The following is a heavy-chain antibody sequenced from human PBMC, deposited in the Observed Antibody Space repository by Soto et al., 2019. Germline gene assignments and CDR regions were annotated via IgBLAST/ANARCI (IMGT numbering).Heavy chain of an antibody. V-gene: IGHV4-30-4*01. Sequence: SETLSVTCTVSGGSISSDDYYWSWIRQAPGRGLEWIGYIHSSGSIYYNPSLKSRATMSIDTAGNQFSLKVSSVTVADTAVYYCARDLDGLHDDTSGPFPRPGWGQGTLVTVSS. J-gene: IGHJ1*01. CDR2: IHSSGSI. CDR1: GGSISSDDYY. D-gene: IGHD3-22*01. CDR3: ARDLDGLHDDTSGPFPRPG.